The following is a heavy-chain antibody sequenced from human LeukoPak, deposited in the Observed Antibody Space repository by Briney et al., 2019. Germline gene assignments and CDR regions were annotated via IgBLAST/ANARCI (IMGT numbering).Heavy chain of an antibody. CDR3: ARATYHYDSSGYYHIRDYFDY. Sequence: GGSLRLSCAASGLTFSNYWMDWVRQAPGKGLEWVANIKQDGSEKNYVDSVKGRFTISRDNAKNSLYLQMNSLRAEDTALYYCARATYHYDSSGYYHIRDYFDYWGQGTLVTVSS. CDR1: GLTFSNYW. D-gene: IGHD3-22*01. CDR2: IKQDGSEK. V-gene: IGHV3-7*03. J-gene: IGHJ4*02.